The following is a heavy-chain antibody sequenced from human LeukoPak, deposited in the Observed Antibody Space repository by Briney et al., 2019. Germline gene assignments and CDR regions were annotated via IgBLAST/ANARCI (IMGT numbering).Heavy chain of an antibody. V-gene: IGHV1-46*01. J-gene: IGHJ4*02. CDR2: INPSGGST. D-gene: IGHD3-22*01. CDR1: GYTFTSYY. Sequence: ASVKVSCKASGYTFTSYYMHWVRQAPGQGLEWMGIINPSGGSTSYAQKFEGRVTMTRDTSTSTVYMELSSLRSEDTAVYYCARFGQSGYYDSSGTDYWGQGTLVTVSS. CDR3: ARFGQSGYYDSSGTDY.